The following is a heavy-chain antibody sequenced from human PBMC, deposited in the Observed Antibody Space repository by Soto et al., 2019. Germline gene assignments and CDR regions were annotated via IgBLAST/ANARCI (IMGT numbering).Heavy chain of an antibody. D-gene: IGHD4-17*01. V-gene: IGHV3-11*01. CDR1: GCTCGDYF. Sequence: VGPLRLSCGAAGCTCGDYFIHWLCRAPGRGLEWISYISGNGEIIQYAASAGGRFTISRDNAENSVYLEMDSLRAEDTALYYCARDVDADFRTDFDYWGRGTLVTVSS. J-gene: IGHJ4*02. CDR3: ARDVDADFRTDFDY. CDR2: ISGNGEII.